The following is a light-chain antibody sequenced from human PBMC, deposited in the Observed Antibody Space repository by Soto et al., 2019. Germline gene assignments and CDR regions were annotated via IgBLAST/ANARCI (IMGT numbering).Light chain of an antibody. Sequence: EIVLTQSPATLSLSPGERATLSCRASQSVSSYLAWYQQKPGQAPRLLIYDASNRATGIPARFSGSGSGTDFTLTISSLAPEDFAVYYCQQRSSRVTFGQGTKLEIK. V-gene: IGKV3-11*01. J-gene: IGKJ2*01. CDR2: DAS. CDR3: QQRSSRVT. CDR1: QSVSSY.